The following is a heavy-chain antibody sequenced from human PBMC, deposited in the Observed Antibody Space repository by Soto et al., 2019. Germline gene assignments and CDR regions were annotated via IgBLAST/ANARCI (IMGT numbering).Heavy chain of an antibody. Sequence: GGSLRLSCAASGFTFSSYAMSWVRQSPGKGLEWVSAISGSGGSTYYADSVKGRFTISRDNSKNTLYLQMNSLRAEDTAVYYCATYYDISYYGMDVWGRGTLVTVSS. V-gene: IGHV3-23*01. CDR2: ISGSGGST. J-gene: IGHJ6*02. CDR3: ATYYDISYYGMDV. CDR1: GFTFSSYA. D-gene: IGHD3-9*01.